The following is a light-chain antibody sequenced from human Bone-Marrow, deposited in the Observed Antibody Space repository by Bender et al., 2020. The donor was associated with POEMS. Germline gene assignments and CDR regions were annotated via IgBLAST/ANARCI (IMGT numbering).Light chain of an antibody. CDR2: KDK. CDR3: AVWDDSLNGWV. CDR1: ALPNQN. V-gene: IGLV3-25*03. J-gene: IGLJ3*02. Sequence: SYELTQPPSVSVSPGQTARITCSGDALPNQNDYWYQQKPGQAPVLVIYKDKERPSGIPERFSGSRSGTTVTLTISGVQAEDEADYYCAVWDDSLNGWVFGGGTKLTVL.